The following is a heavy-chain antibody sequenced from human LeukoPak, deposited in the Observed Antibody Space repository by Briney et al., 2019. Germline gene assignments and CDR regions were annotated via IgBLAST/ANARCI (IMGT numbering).Heavy chain of an antibody. D-gene: IGHD1-26*01. Sequence: PSETLSLTCAVYGGSFSGYYWSWLRQPPGKGLEWLGEINHSGSTNYNPSLKSRVTISVDTSKNQFSLKLSSVTAADTAVYYCARGIVGATTFFHFDYWGQGTLVTVSS. CDR2: INHSGST. CDR3: ARGIVGATTFFHFDY. CDR1: GGSFSGYY. V-gene: IGHV4-34*01. J-gene: IGHJ4*02.